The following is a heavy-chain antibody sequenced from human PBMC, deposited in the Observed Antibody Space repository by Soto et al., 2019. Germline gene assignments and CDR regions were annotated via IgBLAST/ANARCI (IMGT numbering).Heavy chain of an antibody. J-gene: IGHJ2*01. V-gene: IGHV3-11*05. CDR1: GFTFSDYY. Sequence: GGSLRLSCAASGFTFSDYYMSWIRQAPGKGLEWVSYISSSSSYTNYADSVKGRFTISRDNAKNSLYLQMNSLRAEDTAVYYCARDSLSDYDLLTGYYRDWYFDLWGRGTLVTVSS. CDR2: ISSSSSYT. D-gene: IGHD3-9*01. CDR3: ARDSLSDYDLLTGYYRDWYFDL.